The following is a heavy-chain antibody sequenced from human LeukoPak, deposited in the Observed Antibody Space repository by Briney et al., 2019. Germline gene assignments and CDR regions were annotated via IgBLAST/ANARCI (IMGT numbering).Heavy chain of an antibody. V-gene: IGHV4-34*01. J-gene: IGHJ5*02. D-gene: IGHD2-2*01. CDR1: GGSFSGYN. Sequence: SETLSLTCAVYGGSFSGYNWSWIRQPPGKGLEWIGEMNHSGSTNYNPSLKSRVTISVDTSKNQFSLKLSSVTAADTAVYYCARLIVVVPAAAFDPWGQGTLVTVSS. CDR3: ARLIVVVPAAAFDP. CDR2: MNHSGST.